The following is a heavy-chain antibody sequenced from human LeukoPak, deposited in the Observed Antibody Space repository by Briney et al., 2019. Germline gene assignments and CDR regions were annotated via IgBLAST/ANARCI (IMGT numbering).Heavy chain of an antibody. CDR1: GFTFSSYE. Sequence: GGSLRLSCAASGFTFSSYEMNWVRQAPGKGLEWVSYISSSGSTKYYADSVKGRFTISRDNSKNTLYLQMNSLRAEDTAVYYCARDPPVGELPNRGDYWGQGTLGTVSS. V-gene: IGHV3-48*03. CDR3: ARDPPVGELPNRGDY. J-gene: IGHJ4*02. D-gene: IGHD1-26*01. CDR2: ISSSGSTK.